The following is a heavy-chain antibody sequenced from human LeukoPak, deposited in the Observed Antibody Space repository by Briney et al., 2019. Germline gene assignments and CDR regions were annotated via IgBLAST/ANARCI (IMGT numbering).Heavy chain of an antibody. D-gene: IGHD3-16*01. V-gene: IGHV3-7*01. CDR1: GFTFSSHW. J-gene: IGHJ4*02. CDR3: ARSPRTGEFDY. Sequence: PGGSVTLSCAASGFTFSSHWMSWVRQAPGKGLEWVANIKQDGSETYYVDSVKGRFTISRDNTQNSLYLQMNSLGADDTALHYCARSPRTGEFDYWGQGTLVTVSS. CDR2: IKQDGSET.